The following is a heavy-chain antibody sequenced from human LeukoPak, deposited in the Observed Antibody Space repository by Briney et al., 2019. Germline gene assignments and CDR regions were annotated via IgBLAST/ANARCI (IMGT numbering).Heavy chain of an antibody. J-gene: IGHJ3*02. Sequence: SVKVSCKASGGTFSSYAMNWVRQAPGQGLEWAARIIPLLGITNHAQKLQGRVTVTADTSTNTAYMELSSLISDDTAVYYCARARGRITFGGIRHAFDIWGQGTLVTVSS. CDR3: ARARGRITFGGIRHAFDI. D-gene: IGHD3-16*01. V-gene: IGHV1-69*04. CDR1: GGTFSSYA. CDR2: IIPLLGIT.